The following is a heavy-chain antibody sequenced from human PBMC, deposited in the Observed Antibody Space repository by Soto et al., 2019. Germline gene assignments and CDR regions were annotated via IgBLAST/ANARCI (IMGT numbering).Heavy chain of an antibody. Sequence: QVQLVQSGAEVKKPGSSVKVSCKASGGTFSSYAISWVRQAPGQGLEWMGGNIPIFGTANYAQKFQGRVTTTADESTSTAYMERSSLRSDDTAVYYCARPQGDDYGPIDAFDLWGQGTMVTVSS. CDR1: GGTFSSYA. CDR2: NIPIFGTA. J-gene: IGHJ3*01. CDR3: ARPQGDDYGPIDAFDL. V-gene: IGHV1-69*01. D-gene: IGHD3-10*01.